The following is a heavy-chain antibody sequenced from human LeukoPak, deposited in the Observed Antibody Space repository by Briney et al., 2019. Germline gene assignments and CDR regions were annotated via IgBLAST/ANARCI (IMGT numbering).Heavy chain of an antibody. CDR2: IKQDGSKI. Sequence: PGGSLGLSCAVSGLTFNSSWMYWVRQAPGKGLEWVANIKQDGSKIYYVDSVKGRFTISRDNAKNSLYLQMNSLRAEDTAVYYCAGGDNFDSWGQGTLVTVSS. V-gene: IGHV3-7*01. CDR1: GLTFNSSW. J-gene: IGHJ4*02. CDR3: AGGDNFDS. D-gene: IGHD2-21*02.